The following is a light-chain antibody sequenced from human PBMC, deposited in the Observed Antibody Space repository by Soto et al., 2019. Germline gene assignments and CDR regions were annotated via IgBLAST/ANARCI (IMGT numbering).Light chain of an antibody. J-gene: IGKJ1*01. CDR2: GAS. Sequence: VLTQSPGTLSLSPGDRATLSCRASQSVSNNYLAWYQQKPGQAPRLLIYGASNRATGIPDSFSGSGSGTEFTLTIRRLEPEDFAVYYCQQYGSSGTCGQGTKVDIK. V-gene: IGKV3-20*01. CDR1: QSVSNNY. CDR3: QQYGSSGT.